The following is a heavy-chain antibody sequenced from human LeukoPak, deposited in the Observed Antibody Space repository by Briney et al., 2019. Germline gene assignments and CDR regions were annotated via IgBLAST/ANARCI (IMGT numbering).Heavy chain of an antibody. D-gene: IGHD2/OR15-2a*01. CDR3: ARDFNTPSLDY. Sequence: ASVKVSCTASGYTFTAYYMHWVRQAPGQGLEWMGWINPNSGGTNYAQKFQGRVTMTRDTSIRTAYMELSSLRSDDTAVYYCARDFNTPSLDYWGQGTLVTVSS. J-gene: IGHJ4*02. V-gene: IGHV1-2*02. CDR2: INPNSGGT. CDR1: GYTFTAYY.